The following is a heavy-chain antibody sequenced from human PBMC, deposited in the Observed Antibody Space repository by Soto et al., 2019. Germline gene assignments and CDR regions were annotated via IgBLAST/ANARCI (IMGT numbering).Heavy chain of an antibody. J-gene: IGHJ6*02. Sequence: SETLSLTCTVSGGSISSGDYYWSWIRQPPGKGLEWIGYIYYSGSTYYNPSLKSRVTISVDTSKNQFSLKLSSVTAADTAVYYCARVGGVSHYYYYGMDVWGHGTTVTVSS. D-gene: IGHD2-8*01. CDR1: GGSISSGDYY. CDR3: ARVGGVSHYYYYGMDV. V-gene: IGHV4-30-4*01. CDR2: IYYSGST.